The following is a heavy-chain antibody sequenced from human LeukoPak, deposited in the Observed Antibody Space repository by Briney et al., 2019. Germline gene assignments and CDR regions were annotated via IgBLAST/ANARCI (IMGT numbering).Heavy chain of an antibody. CDR3: ARGDDGAY. Sequence: PGGSLRLSCAASGFTFDIYGMNWIRQAPGKGLEWVSHISSGSSPKYYADSVRGRFTISRDNAKKLLYLQMNSLRVEDTAVYYCARGDDGAYWGQGTLVTVSS. CDR2: ISSGSSPK. V-gene: IGHV3-48*04. D-gene: IGHD3-16*01. J-gene: IGHJ4*02. CDR1: GFTFDIYG.